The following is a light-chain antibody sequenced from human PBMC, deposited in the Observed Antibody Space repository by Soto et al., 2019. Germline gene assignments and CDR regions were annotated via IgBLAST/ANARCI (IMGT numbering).Light chain of an antibody. CDR2: GAS. CDR3: QHYGSASLYT. CDR1: QSVSISY. V-gene: IGKV3-20*01. J-gene: IGKJ2*01. Sequence: EIVLTQSPGTLSLSPGERATLSCRASQSVSISYLAWYQQKPGQAPRLLIYGASSRATGIPDRFSGSGSGTEFTLTISRLEPEDFEVYYCQHYGSASLYTFGQGTKLEIK.